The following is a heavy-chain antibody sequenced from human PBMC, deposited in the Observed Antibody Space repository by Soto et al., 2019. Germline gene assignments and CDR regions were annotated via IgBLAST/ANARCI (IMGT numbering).Heavy chain of an antibody. CDR2: ISYDGNYI. V-gene: IGHV3-30*18. CDR1: GFAFSSYA. J-gene: IGHJ6*02. CDR3: AKGILSATIGPYAMDV. D-gene: IGHD3-16*01. Sequence: QVQLVESGGGVVQPGASLRLSCEGSGFAFSSYAMHWVRQAPGKGLEWEGVISYDGNYIYYADSVKGRFTISRDNSKNTLYVQVNSLRPEDTAVYYCAKGILSATIGPYAMDVWGQGTTVTVSS.